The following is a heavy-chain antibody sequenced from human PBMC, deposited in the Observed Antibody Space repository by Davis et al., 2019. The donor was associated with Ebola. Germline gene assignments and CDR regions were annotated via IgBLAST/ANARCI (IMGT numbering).Heavy chain of an antibody. J-gene: IGHJ6*02. D-gene: IGHD3-10*01. CDR2: ISSSSSYI. V-gene: IGHV3-21*01. Sequence: GGSLRLSCAASGFTFSSYSMNWVRQAPGKGLEWVSSISSSSSYIYYADSVKGRFTISRDNAKNSLYLQMNSLRAEDTAVYYCARAMGTMVRGVIIYYYGMDVWGQGTTVTVS. CDR3: ARAMGTMVRGVIIYYYGMDV. CDR1: GFTFSSYS.